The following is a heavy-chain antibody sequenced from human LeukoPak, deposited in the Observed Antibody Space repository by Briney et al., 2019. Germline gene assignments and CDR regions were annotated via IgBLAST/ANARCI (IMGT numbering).Heavy chain of an antibody. CDR3: AREWVARISYYYYYMDV. CDR1: GGSISSYY. Sequence: SETLSLTCTVSGGSISSYYWSWIRQPAGKGLEWIGRIYTGGSTNYNPSLKSRVTMSVDTSKNQFSLKLSSVTAADTAVYYCAREWVARISYYYYYMDVWGKGTTVTVSS. CDR2: IYTGGST. V-gene: IGHV4-4*07. J-gene: IGHJ6*03.